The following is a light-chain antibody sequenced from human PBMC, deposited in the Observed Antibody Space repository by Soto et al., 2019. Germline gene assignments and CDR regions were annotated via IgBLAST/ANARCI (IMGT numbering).Light chain of an antibody. CDR1: QSLSSY. V-gene: IGKV3-11*01. CDR3: QQRSNWPPYT. Sequence: EIVLTQSPATLSLSPGERATLSCRASQSLSSYLAWYQQKPGQAPRLLIYDASNRATGIPARFSGGGSGTDFTLTISSLEPEDFAVYYCQQRSNWPPYTFGQGTKLEIK. J-gene: IGKJ2*01. CDR2: DAS.